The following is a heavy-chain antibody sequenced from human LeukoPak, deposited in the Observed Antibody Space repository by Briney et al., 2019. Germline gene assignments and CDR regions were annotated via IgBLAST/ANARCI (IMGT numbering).Heavy chain of an antibody. CDR3: ATMNGYFQY. CDR2: ITGSGGTT. Sequence: GESLRLSWAVSGFTFSSYGMSWVRQAPGKGPEWVSAITGSGGTTYYADSVKGRSTISRDNSKNTLYLQVNSLRAEDTAVYYCATMNGYFQYWGQGTLVTVSS. J-gene: IGHJ1*01. D-gene: IGHD3-22*01. V-gene: IGHV3-23*01. CDR1: GFTFSSYG.